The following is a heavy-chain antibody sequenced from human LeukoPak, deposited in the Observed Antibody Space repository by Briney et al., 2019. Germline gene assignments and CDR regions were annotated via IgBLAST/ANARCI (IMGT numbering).Heavy chain of an antibody. J-gene: IGHJ6*02. CDR2: TSATGGTT. CDR1: GFTFSSYA. Sequence: GGSLRLSCAASGFTFSSYAMNWVRQAPGKGLEWVSGTSATGGTTYYADSVKGRFSISRDNSKNTLYLQMNSLRAEDTAVYYCAKEPQDLIQLWSSSMDVWGQGTTVTVSS. D-gene: IGHD5-18*01. V-gene: IGHV3-23*01. CDR3: AKEPQDLIQLWSSSMDV.